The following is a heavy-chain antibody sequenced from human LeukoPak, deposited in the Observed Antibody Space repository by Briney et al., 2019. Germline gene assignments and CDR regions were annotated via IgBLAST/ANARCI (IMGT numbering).Heavy chain of an antibody. Sequence: PGGSLRLSCVASGFTFSRYWMHWVRQAPGKGLVWVSRIHSDGTTISYYADSVKGRFTISRDNAEDTLYLQMNSLRAEDTAVYYCARATMFYDFWSGYRLNYYYMDVWGKGTTVTVSS. CDR3: ARATMFYDFWSGYRLNYYYMDV. V-gene: IGHV3-74*01. D-gene: IGHD3-3*01. CDR1: GFTFSRYW. J-gene: IGHJ6*03. CDR2: IHSDGTTI.